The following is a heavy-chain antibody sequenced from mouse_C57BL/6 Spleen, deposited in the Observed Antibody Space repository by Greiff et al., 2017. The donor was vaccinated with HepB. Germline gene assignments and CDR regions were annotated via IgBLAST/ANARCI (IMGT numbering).Heavy chain of an antibody. Sequence: VQLKQSGPVLVKPGASVKMSCKASGYTFTDYYMNWVKQSHGKSLEWIGVINPYNGGTSYNQKFKGKATLTVDKSSSTAYMELNSLTSEDSAVYYCAREGGSSPAWFAYWGQGTLVTVSA. V-gene: IGHV1-19*01. J-gene: IGHJ3*01. CDR3: AREGGSSPAWFAY. CDR2: INPYNGGT. D-gene: IGHD1-1*01. CDR1: GYTFTDYY.